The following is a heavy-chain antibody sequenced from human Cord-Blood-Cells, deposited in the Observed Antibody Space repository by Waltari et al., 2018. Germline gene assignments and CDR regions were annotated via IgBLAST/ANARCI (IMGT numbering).Heavy chain of an antibody. CDR2: IYPGDSET. J-gene: IGHJ4*02. D-gene: IGHD1-20*01. CDR1: GYSFTSYW. V-gene: IGHV5-51*01. CDR3: ARHNFRLRYFDY. Sequence: EVQLVQSGAEVQKPGESLKISCKGSGYSFTSYWIVWVREMHGKGLEWMGIIYPGDSETRYSPSFQDQVTISADKSISTAYLQWSSLKASDTAMYYCARHNFRLRYFDYWGQGTLVTVSS.